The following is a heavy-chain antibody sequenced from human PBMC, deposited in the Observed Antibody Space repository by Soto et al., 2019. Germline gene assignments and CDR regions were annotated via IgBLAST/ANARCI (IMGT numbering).Heavy chain of an antibody. CDR1: GYTFSNYD. CDR3: ERVMGSVDF. J-gene: IGHJ4*02. CDR2: MNPKSGYT. D-gene: IGHD1-26*01. Sequence: QVQLVQSGAEVKKPGTSVRISCKTSGYTFSNYDINWVRQAAGQGLEWMGWMNPKSGYTGSARNFQGRVTMTRDTYMTTAYMELSSLRSEDTAMYYCERVMGSVDFWGQGTLVTVSS. V-gene: IGHV1-8*01.